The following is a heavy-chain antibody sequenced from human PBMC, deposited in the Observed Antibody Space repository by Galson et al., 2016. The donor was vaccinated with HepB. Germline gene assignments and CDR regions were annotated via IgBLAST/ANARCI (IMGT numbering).Heavy chain of an antibody. CDR3: AREVGDRERPDYYYYGMDV. D-gene: IGHD3-10*01. CDR2: ISYDGSTK. V-gene: IGHV3-30*04. J-gene: IGHJ6*02. CDR1: GFTFSSYA. Sequence: SLRLSCAASGFTFSSYAMHWVRQAPGKGLEWVAVISYDGSTKYYAESVKGRVTISRDNSKNTLYVQVNSLRAEDTAVYYCAREVGDRERPDYYYYGMDVWGQGTTVTVSS.